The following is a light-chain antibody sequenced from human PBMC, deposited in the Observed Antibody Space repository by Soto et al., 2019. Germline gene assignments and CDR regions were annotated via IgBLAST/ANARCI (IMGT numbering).Light chain of an antibody. CDR3: QQYGTAPPLT. Sequence: DSVLTQIPVTLSLSQGEIATLSCRAIQSVTSNYIAWYQQKPGQAPRLLIFGASIRATGIPDRFSGSGSGTDFTLTISRLEPEDFAVYYCQQYGTAPPLTFGGGTKVDIK. J-gene: IGKJ4*01. V-gene: IGKV3-20*01. CDR2: GAS. CDR1: QSVTSNY.